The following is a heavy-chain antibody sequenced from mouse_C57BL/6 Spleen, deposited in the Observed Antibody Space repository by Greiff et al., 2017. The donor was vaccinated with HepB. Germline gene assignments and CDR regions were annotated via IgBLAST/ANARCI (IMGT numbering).Heavy chain of an antibody. Sequence: QVQLKQPGAELVKPGASVKVSCKASGYTFTSYWMHWVKQRPGQGLEWIGRIHPSDSDTNYNQKFKGKATLTVDKSSSTAYMQLSSLTSEDSAVYDCAKEGDGGYYFDYWGQGTTVTVSS. CDR3: AKEGDGGYYFDY. D-gene: IGHD3-3*01. CDR2: IHPSDSDT. V-gene: IGHV1-74*01. J-gene: IGHJ2*01. CDR1: GYTFTSYW.